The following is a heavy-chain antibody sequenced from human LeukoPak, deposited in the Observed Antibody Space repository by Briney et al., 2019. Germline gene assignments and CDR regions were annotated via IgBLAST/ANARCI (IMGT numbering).Heavy chain of an antibody. V-gene: IGHV1-18*04. CDR3: ARDGISSGWYPDAFDI. D-gene: IGHD6-19*01. CDR1: GYTFTNYG. Sequence: ASVTVSFKASGYTFTNYGISWVGQAPGQGGEWMGWISAYNGNTNYAQKLQGRVTMTTDTSTSTAYMELRSLRSDDTAVYYCARDGISSGWYPDAFDIWGQGTMVTVSS. J-gene: IGHJ3*02. CDR2: ISAYNGNT.